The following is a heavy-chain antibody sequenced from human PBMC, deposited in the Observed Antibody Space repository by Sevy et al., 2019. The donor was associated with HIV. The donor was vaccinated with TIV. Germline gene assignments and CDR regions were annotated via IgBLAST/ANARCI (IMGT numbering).Heavy chain of an antibody. CDR2: TYYRSKWYN. V-gene: IGHV6-1*01. CDR1: GDSVSSNSAA. CDR3: ARGTPYSSSSELDEGLFDY. Sequence: SQTLSLTCAISGDSVSSNSAAWNWIRQSPSRGLEWLGRTYYRSKWYNDYAVSVKSRTTINPDTSKNQFSLQLNSVTPEDTAVYYCARGTPYSSSSELDEGLFDYWGQGTLVTVSS. D-gene: IGHD6-6*01. J-gene: IGHJ4*02.